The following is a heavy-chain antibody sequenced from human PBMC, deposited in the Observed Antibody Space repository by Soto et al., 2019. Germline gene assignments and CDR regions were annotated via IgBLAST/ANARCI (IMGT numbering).Heavy chain of an antibody. D-gene: IGHD3-22*01. CDR3: ASLIHYDSRGRGYYFDY. CDR2: IYHSGST. Sequence: QVQLQESGPGLVKPSGTLSLTCAVSGGSISSSNWWSWVRQPPGKGLEWIGEIYHSGSTNYNPSLKSRVTIPVDKSKNQFSLKLSSVTAADTAVYYCASLIHYDSRGRGYYFDYWGQGTLVTVSS. CDR1: GGSISSSNW. V-gene: IGHV4-4*02. J-gene: IGHJ4*02.